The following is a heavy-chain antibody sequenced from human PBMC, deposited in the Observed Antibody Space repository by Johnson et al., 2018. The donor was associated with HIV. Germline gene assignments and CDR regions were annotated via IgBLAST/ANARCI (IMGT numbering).Heavy chain of an antibody. CDR2: ISYDGSNK. CDR1: GFTFSSYG. D-gene: IGHD3-22*01. Sequence: QMQLVESGGGLVQPGGSLRLSCAASGFTFSSYGMHWVRQAPGKGLEWVAVISYDGSNKYYADSVKGRFTISRDNSKNTLYLQMNSLKTEDTAVYYCTTDLGYYDSSGDAFDIWGQGTMVTVSS. CDR3: TTDLGYYDSSGDAFDI. J-gene: IGHJ3*02. V-gene: IGHV3-30*03.